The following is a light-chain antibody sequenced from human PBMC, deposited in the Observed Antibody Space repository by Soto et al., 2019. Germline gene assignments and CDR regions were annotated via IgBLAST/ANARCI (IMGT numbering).Light chain of an antibody. Sequence: QSVLTQPPSVSAAPGQKVTISCSGSSSNIGNNYVSWYQQHPGTAPKLLIYDNNKRPSGIPDRFSGSKSGTSATLGITGLQTGDEADYYCGTWDSGLSAVVFGGGTKLTVL. CDR1: SSNIGNNY. V-gene: IGLV1-51*01. CDR3: GTWDSGLSAVV. J-gene: IGLJ3*02. CDR2: DNN.